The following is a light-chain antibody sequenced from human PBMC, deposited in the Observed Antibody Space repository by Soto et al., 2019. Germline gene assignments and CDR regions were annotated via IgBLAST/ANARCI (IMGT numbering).Light chain of an antibody. CDR3: NSYVAGSNV. Sequence: HSVLTQPPSASGTPGQRVTISCSGSSSNIGSNYVSWYQQAPGTAPKLLIYRNNQRPSGVPDRFSGSKSGSTASLTVSGLQTEDEADYYCNSYVAGSNVFGTGTKVTV. CDR1: SSNIGSNY. CDR2: RNN. J-gene: IGLJ1*01. V-gene: IGLV1-47*01.